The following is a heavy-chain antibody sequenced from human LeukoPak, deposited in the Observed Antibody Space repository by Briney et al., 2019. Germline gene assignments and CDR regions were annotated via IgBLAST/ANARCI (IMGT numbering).Heavy chain of an antibody. V-gene: IGHV4-59*01. CDR2: IYNTGST. J-gene: IGHJ4*02. Sequence: SETLSLTCTVSAGSISSYYWSWIRQPPGKGLEWIGYIYNTGSTTYNPSLKSRVTISVDRSRNLFSLNLGSVTAADTAVYYCARAVSGYYFDYWGQGTLVAVSS. CDR1: AGSISSYY. CDR3: ARAVSGYYFDY. D-gene: IGHD6-19*01.